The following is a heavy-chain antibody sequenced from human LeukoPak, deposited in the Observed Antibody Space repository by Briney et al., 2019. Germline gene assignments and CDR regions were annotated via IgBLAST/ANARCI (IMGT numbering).Heavy chain of an antibody. V-gene: IGHV7-4-1*02. D-gene: IGHD3-22*01. J-gene: IGHJ4*02. Sequence: ASVKVSCKASGYTFTSYAMNWVRQAPGQGLEWMGWINTNTGNPTYAQGFTGRFVFSLDTSVSTAYLQISSLKAEDTAVYYCARVGDNYYDSSGYYHPLDYWGQGTLVTVSS. CDR2: INTNTGNP. CDR3: ARVGDNYYDSSGYYHPLDY. CDR1: GYTFTSYA.